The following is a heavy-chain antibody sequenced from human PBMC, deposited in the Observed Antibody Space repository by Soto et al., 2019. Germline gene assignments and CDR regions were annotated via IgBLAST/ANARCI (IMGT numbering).Heavy chain of an antibody. J-gene: IGHJ1*01. CDR3: ETLWLAAAGTEYRQH. Sequence: QVQLVQSGAEVKKPGASVKVSCKASGYTFTSYAISWVRQAPGQGLEWMGWISAYNGNTNYAQNVQGRVTMTTDTSTSTAYLELSSLISDDTAVYSCETLWLAAAGTEYRQHCGQGTLVTVSS. CDR1: GYTFTSYA. V-gene: IGHV1-18*01. CDR2: ISAYNGNT. D-gene: IGHD6-13*01.